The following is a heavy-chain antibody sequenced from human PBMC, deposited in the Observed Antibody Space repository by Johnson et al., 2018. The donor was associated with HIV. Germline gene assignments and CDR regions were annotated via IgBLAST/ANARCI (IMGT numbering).Heavy chain of an antibody. D-gene: IGHD3-22*01. V-gene: IGHV3-64*01. Sequence: VQLVESGGGVVQPGRSLRLSCAASGFTFSSYAMHRVRQAPGKGLEYVSAISSNGGSTYYANSVKGRFTISRDNSQNTLYLQMGSLRAEDMAVYYCARVTDPLGYYDSSGYRVEGAFDIWGQGTMVTVSS. CDR2: ISSNGGST. CDR1: GFTFSSYA. CDR3: ARVTDPLGYYDSSGYRVEGAFDI. J-gene: IGHJ3*02.